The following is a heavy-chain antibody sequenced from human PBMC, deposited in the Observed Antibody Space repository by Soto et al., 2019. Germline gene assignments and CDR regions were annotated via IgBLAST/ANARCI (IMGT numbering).Heavy chain of an antibody. V-gene: IGHV4-59*01. CDR3: ARAFPIVVVPAAIFGSYWFDP. J-gene: IGHJ5*02. D-gene: IGHD2-2*02. CDR1: GGSISSYY. Sequence: SETLSLTCTVSGGSISSYYWSWIRQPPGKGLEWIGYIYYSGSTNYNPSLKSRVTISVDTSKNQFSLKLSSVTAADTAVYYCARAFPIVVVPAAIFGSYWFDPWGQGTLVTVSS. CDR2: IYYSGST.